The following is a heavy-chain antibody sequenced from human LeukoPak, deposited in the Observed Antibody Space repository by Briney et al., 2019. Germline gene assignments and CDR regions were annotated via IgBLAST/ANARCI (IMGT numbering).Heavy chain of an antibody. D-gene: IGHD2-21*01. Sequence: GGSLRLSCAASGFTFSGPAMHWVRQASGKGLEWVGRIRSKANSYATAYAASVKGRFTISRDDSKNTAYLQMNSPKTEDTAVYYCTRHRLHAYCGGDCHSTPYYMDVWGKGTTVTVSS. CDR2: IRSKANSYAT. CDR1: GFTFSGPA. CDR3: TRHRLHAYCGGDCHSTPYYMDV. J-gene: IGHJ6*03. V-gene: IGHV3-73*01.